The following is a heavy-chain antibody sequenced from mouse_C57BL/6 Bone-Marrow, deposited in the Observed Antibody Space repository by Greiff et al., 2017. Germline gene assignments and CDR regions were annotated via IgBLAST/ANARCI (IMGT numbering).Heavy chain of an antibody. CDR1: GFSFTSYG. V-gene: IGHV2-2*01. CDR3: ARRDYSNCEEAMDY. J-gene: IGHJ4*01. CDR2: IWSGGSS. Sequence: QVQLQQSGPGLVLPSQSLSITCTVSGFSFTSYGVHWVRQSPGQGLEWLGVIWSGGSSAYNAAFISRLSISKDNSEGQVFFKMNSLQADDTDIYNCARRDYSNCEEAMDYWGQGTSVTVSS. D-gene: IGHD2-5*01.